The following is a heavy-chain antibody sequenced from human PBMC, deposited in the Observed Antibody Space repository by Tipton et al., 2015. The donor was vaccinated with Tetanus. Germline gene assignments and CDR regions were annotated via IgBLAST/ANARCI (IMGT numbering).Heavy chain of an antibody. CDR2: IHPSGSV. J-gene: IGHJ6*02. D-gene: IGHD2-21*01. CDR1: GGSFSGYY. V-gene: IGHV4-34*01. Sequence: TLPLTCAVYGGSFSGYYCTWIRQSPGKGLEWIGEIHPSGSVNYNPSLKSRVTILLDTSENQFSLKLSSVTGADTAVYYCARERIEAFYYHGLDVWGPGTTVTVSS. CDR3: ARERIEAFYYHGLDV.